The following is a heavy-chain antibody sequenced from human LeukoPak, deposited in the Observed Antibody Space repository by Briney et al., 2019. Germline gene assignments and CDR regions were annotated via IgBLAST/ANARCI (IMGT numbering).Heavy chain of an antibody. CDR3: AKLNLRPGDY. CDR2: IFPSGGEI. J-gene: IGHJ4*02. V-gene: IGHV3-23*01. D-gene: IGHD5/OR15-5a*01. Sequence: GGSLRLSCAASGFTFSTFAMIWVRQPPGKGLEWVSSIFPSGGEIHYADSVRGRFTISRDNSKSTLSLQMNSLRAEDTAVYYCAKLNLRPGDYWGQGTLVTVSS. CDR1: GFTFSTFA.